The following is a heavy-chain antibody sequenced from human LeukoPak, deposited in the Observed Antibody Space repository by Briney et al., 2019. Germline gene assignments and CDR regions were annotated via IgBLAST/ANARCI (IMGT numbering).Heavy chain of an antibody. Sequence: PGGSLRLSCAASGFPFNYYAMTWVRQAPGMGLEWVSAISGGGDSTYYADSVKGRFTISRDNSKNTLYLQMNTLRADDTAIYYCAKNPRYFDWLLLPADFDYWGQGTLVTVSS. CDR1: GFPFNYYA. CDR2: ISGGGDST. CDR3: AKNPRYFDWLLLPADFDY. D-gene: IGHD3-9*01. V-gene: IGHV3-23*01. J-gene: IGHJ4*02.